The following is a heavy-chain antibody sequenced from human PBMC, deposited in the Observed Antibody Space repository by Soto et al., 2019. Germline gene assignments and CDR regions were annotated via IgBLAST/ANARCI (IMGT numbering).Heavy chain of an antibody. CDR1: GGSISSSNW. J-gene: IGHJ6*02. CDR2: IYHSGST. CDR3: ARVGTGGGGLRYYYYGMDV. D-gene: IGHD2-21*01. Sequence: SETLSLTCAVSGGSISSSNWWSWVRQPPGKGLEWIGEIYHSGSTNYNPSLKSRVTISVDKSKNQFSLKLSSVTAADTAVYYCARVGTGGGGLRYYYYGMDVWGQGTTVTVSS. V-gene: IGHV4-4*02.